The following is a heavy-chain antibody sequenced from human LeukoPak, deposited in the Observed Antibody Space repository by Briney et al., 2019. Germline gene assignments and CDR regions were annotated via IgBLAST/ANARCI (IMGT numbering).Heavy chain of an antibody. D-gene: IGHD1-26*01. CDR3: TTDPRVGGRRFDH. CDR1: GLTFTDAW. Sequence: GGSLRLSCVSSGLTFTDAWMNWVRQAPGKGLEWVGRVKSKIDGETTDYAAPVKGRFTISRDDSKNMVSLQMNSLKTEDTAIYYCTTDPRVGGRRFDHWGQGTLVTVSS. V-gene: IGHV3-15*01. J-gene: IGHJ5*02. CDR2: VKSKIDGETT.